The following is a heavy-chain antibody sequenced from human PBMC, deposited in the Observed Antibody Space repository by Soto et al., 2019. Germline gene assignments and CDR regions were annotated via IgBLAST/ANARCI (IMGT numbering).Heavy chain of an antibody. J-gene: IGHJ4*02. Sequence: SETLSLTCTVSDGSIRSYYWSWMGQPPGKGLEWIGYIYYTGSTSYNPSLKSRVTISVDTSKNQFSLKLSSVSAADTAVYYCARSQTAVSTGFDYWVQGTLVTVSS. D-gene: IGHD4-17*01. CDR3: ARSQTAVSTGFDY. CDR1: DGSIRSYY. CDR2: IYYTGST. V-gene: IGHV4-59*01.